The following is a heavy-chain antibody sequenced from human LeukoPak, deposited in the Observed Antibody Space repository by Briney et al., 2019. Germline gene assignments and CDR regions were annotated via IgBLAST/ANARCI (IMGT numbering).Heavy chain of an antibody. CDR2: ISSSGSTI. CDR3: ARDPLRGPGSNWFDP. Sequence: GGSLRLSCAASGFTFSSYEMNWVRQAPGKGLEWVSYISSSGSTIYYADSVKGRFTISRDNAKNSLYLQMNSLRAEDTAVYYCARDPLRGPGSNWFDPWGQGTLVTVSS. CDR1: GFTFSSYE. J-gene: IGHJ5*02. V-gene: IGHV3-48*03. D-gene: IGHD3-10*01.